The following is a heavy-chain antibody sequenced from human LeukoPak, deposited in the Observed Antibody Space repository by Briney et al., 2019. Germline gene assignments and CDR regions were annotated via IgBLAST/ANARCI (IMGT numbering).Heavy chain of an antibody. V-gene: IGHV1-2*02. CDR1: GYTFTSYY. J-gene: IGHJ3*02. D-gene: IGHD3-10*01. CDR3: ARVAGSNDAFDI. Sequence: ASVKVSCKASGYTFTSYYMHWVRQAPGQGLEWMGWTNPNSGGTNYAQKFQGRVTMTRDTSISTAYMELSRLRSDDTAVYYCARVAGSNDAFDIWGQGTMVTVSS. CDR2: TNPNSGGT.